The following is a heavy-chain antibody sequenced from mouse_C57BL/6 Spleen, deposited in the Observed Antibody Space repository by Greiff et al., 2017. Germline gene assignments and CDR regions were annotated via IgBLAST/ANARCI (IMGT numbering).Heavy chain of an antibody. CDR2: INPSSGYT. CDR3: ASGYYGSSTYYFDY. D-gene: IGHD1-1*01. J-gene: IGHJ2*01. Sequence: VQRVESGAELAKPGASVKLSCKASGYTFTSYWMHWVKQRPGQGLEWIGYINPSSGYTKYNQKFKDKATLTADKSSSTAYMQLSSLTYADSAVYYCASGYYGSSTYYFDYWGQGTTLTVSS. V-gene: IGHV1-7*01. CDR1: GYTFTSYW.